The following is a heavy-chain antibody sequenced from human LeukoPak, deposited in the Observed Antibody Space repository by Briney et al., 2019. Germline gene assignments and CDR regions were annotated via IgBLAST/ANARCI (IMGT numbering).Heavy chain of an antibody. D-gene: IGHD2/OR15-2a*01. J-gene: IGHJ6*03. V-gene: IGHV4-30-2*01. CDR1: GGSTGGGDYSISSGGYY. Sequence: SQTLSLTCSVSGGSTGGGDYSISSGGYYWSWVRQPPGKGLEWIGHIHQRGSTYYNPSLKSRVTISVDRPKNQVSLKLIAMTAADTAVYYCARIHFQFYYMDVWGKGTTVTVSS. CDR3: ARIHFQFYYMDV. CDR2: IHQRGST.